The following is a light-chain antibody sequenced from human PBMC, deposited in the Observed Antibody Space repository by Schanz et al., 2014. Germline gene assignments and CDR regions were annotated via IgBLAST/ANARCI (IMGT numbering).Light chain of an antibody. CDR1: QSVLYSSNNKNY. V-gene: IGKV4-1*01. J-gene: IGKJ4*01. CDR3: QQYYSTALT. CDR2: WAS. Sequence: DIVMTQSPDSLAVSLGDRVTINCKSSQSVLYSSNNKNYLAWYQQKSGQPPKLLIYWASTRESGVPDRFSGSGSGTDFTLTISSLQAEDVAVYYCQQYYSTALTFGGGTKVEFK.